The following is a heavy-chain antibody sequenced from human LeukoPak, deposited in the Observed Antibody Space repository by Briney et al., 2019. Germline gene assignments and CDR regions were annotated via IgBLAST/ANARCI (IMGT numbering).Heavy chain of an antibody. CDR3: ARGRVVPAAVFDY. J-gene: IGHJ4*02. V-gene: IGHV4-38-2*02. D-gene: IGHD2-2*01. CDR2: IYTSGST. CDR1: DYSISSGYY. Sequence: SETLSLTCSVSDYSISSGYYWGWIRQPPGKGLEWIGSMEWIGRIYTSGSTNYNPSLKSRVTISVDTSKNQFSLKLSSVTAADTAVYYCARGRVVPAAVFDYWGQGTLVTVSS.